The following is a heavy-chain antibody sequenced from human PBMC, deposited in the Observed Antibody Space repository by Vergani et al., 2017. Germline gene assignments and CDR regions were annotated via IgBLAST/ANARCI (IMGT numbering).Heavy chain of an antibody. D-gene: IGHD3-9*01. J-gene: IGHJ6*02. V-gene: IGHV5-51*01. Sequence: EVQLVQSGAEVKKPGESLKISCKGSGYSFTSYWIGWVRQMPGKGLEWMGIIYPGDSDTRYSPSFQGQVTISADKSISTAYLQWSSLKASDTAMYYCGRQDDILTGRGGYYYGMDVWGQGTTVTVSS. CDR2: IYPGDSDT. CDR3: GRQDDILTGRGGYYYGMDV. CDR1: GYSFTSYW.